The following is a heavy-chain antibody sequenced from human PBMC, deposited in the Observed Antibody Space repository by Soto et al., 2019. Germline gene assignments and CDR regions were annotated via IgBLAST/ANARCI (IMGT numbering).Heavy chain of an antibody. Sequence: SETLSLTCTVSGGSISSGDYYWSWIRQPPGKGLEWIGYIYYSGSTYYNPSLKSRVTISVDTSKNQFSLKLSSVTAADTAVYYFAREIVVVVAATEAPNWFDPWGQGTLVTVSS. V-gene: IGHV4-30-4*01. CDR1: GGSISSGDYY. J-gene: IGHJ5*02. D-gene: IGHD2-15*01. CDR2: IYYSGST. CDR3: AREIVVVVAATEAPNWFDP.